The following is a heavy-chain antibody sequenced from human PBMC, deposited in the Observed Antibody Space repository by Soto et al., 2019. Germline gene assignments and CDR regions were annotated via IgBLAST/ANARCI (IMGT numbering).Heavy chain of an antibody. D-gene: IGHD3-10*02. CDR2: IIGSGGST. V-gene: IGHV3-23*01. Sequence: EVQLLESGGGLIQPGGSLRLSCAASGLTFSSYAMSWVRQAPGKGLELVSAIIGSGGSTYYADSVKGRFTISRDNSKNTLYLQMKSLRAEDTAVYYDAKDQLYIRGVIHNWFEHWGQGTLVTVSS. CDR3: AKDQLYIRGVIHNWFEH. CDR1: GLTFSSYA. J-gene: IGHJ5*02.